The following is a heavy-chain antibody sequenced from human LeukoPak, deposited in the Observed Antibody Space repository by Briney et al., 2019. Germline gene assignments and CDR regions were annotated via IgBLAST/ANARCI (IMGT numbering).Heavy chain of an antibody. CDR3: ASSTWGYDILTGYSSYFDY. J-gene: IGHJ4*02. Sequence: SETLSLTCTVSGGSISSGSHYWSWIRQPAGKGLEWIGRIYTSGGTHYNPSLKSRVTISVDMSKNQFSLKLSSVTAADTAVYFCASSTWGYDILTGYSSYFDYWGQGTLVTVSS. CDR1: GGSISSGSHY. D-gene: IGHD3-9*01. V-gene: IGHV4-61*02. CDR2: IYTSGGT.